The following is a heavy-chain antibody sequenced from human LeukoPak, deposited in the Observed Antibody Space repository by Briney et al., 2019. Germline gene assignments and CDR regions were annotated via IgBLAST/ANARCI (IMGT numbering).Heavy chain of an antibody. Sequence: GASVKVSCKASGYTFTGYYMHWVRQAPGQGLEWMGIINPSGGSTSYAQKFQGRVTMTRDMSTSTVYMELSSLRSEDTAVYYCAREYYYDSSGYYRAFDIWGQGTMVTVSS. J-gene: IGHJ3*02. V-gene: IGHV1-46*01. CDR3: AREYYYDSSGYYRAFDI. D-gene: IGHD3-22*01. CDR2: INPSGGST. CDR1: GYTFTGYY.